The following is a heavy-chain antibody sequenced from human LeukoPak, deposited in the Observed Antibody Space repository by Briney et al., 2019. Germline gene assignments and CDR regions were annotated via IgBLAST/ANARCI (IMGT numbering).Heavy chain of an antibody. CDR2: INPNSGGT. CDR3: ARAKIRPRGGNDY. CDR1: GYTFTGYY. J-gene: IGHJ4*02. D-gene: IGHD4-23*01. Sequence: ASVKVSCKASGYTFTGYYMHWVRQAPGQGLEWMGWINPNSGGTNYAQKFQGRVTMTRDTSTSTVYMELSSLRSEDTAVYYCARAKIRPRGGNDYWGQGTLVTVSS. V-gene: IGHV1-2*02.